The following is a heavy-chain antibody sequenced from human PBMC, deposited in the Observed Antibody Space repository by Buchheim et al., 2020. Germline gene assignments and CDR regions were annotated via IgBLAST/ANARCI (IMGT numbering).Heavy chain of an antibody. D-gene: IGHD5-12*01. Sequence: EVQLLESGGGLVQPGGSLRLSCAVSGFTFDNYAMNWVRQAPGQGLEWVSRISFNGGDTFYAGSVKGRFTISRDLSANTLYLQMNRLRPDETAVYSCTKDLCPSGTCAGPQDHWGQGTL. CDR1: GFTFDNYA. J-gene: IGHJ4*02. CDR3: TKDLCPSGTCAGPQDH. CDR2: ISFNGGDT. V-gene: IGHV3-23*01.